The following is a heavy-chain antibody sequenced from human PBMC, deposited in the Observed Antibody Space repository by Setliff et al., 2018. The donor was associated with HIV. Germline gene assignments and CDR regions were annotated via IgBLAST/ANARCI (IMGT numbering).Heavy chain of an antibody. CDR2: IHHSGST. D-gene: IGHD1-26*01. Sequence: SETLSLTCAVYGGSFSGYYWSWVRQPPGKGLEWIGEIHHSGSTNNNPSLKSRVTISLAASKNQFSLKLRSVTVADTAVYFCARGPGVGFDSWGQGTLVTVSS. CDR1: GGSFSGYY. CDR3: ARGPGVGFDS. J-gene: IGHJ4*02. V-gene: IGHV4-34*01.